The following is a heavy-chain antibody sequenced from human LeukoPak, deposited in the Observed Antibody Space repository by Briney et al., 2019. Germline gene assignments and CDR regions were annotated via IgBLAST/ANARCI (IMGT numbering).Heavy chain of an antibody. CDR2: INAGNGNT. D-gene: IGHD6-13*01. CDR3: ARGRSRIAAAGGGTFDY. V-gene: IGHV1-3*03. Sequence: ASVKVSCKASGYTFTSYAMHWVRQAPGQRLEWMGWINAGNGNTKYSQEFQGRVTITRDTSASTAYMELSSLRSEDTAVYYCARGRSRIAAAGGGTFDYWGQGTLVTVSS. J-gene: IGHJ4*02. CDR1: GYTFTSYA.